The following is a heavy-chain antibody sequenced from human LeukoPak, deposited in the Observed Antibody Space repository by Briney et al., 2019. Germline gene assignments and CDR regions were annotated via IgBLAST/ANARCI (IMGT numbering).Heavy chain of an antibody. CDR3: ARGFVDMTKVILGYYFDY. J-gene: IGHJ4*02. D-gene: IGHD4-11*01. CDR2: IYYSGST. V-gene: IGHV4-39*07. Sequence: PSETLSLTCTVSGGSISSSSYYWGWIRQPPGRGLEWIGSIYYSGSTYYNPSLKSRVTISVDTSKNQFSLKLSSVTAADTAVYYCARGFVDMTKVILGYYFDYWGLGTLVTVSS. CDR1: GGSISSSSYY.